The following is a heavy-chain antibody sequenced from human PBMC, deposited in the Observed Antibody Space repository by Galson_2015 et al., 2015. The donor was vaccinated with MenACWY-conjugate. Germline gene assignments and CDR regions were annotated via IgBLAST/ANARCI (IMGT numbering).Heavy chain of an antibody. CDR2: IIPILGMT. J-gene: IGHJ6*02. Sequence: SCKASGVTLNVYPFSWVRQAPGAGLEWVGRIIPILGMTNYGQRFQGRVTMNADKSTSTAYMELSSLRSEDTSVYYCARDMGSVGDVWGQGTTVIVS. CDR1: GVTLNVYP. D-gene: IGHD1-26*01. CDR3: ARDMGSVGDV. V-gene: IGHV1-69*04.